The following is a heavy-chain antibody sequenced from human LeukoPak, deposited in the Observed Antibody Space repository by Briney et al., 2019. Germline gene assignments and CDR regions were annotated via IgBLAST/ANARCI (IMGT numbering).Heavy chain of an antibody. Sequence: GGSLRLSCAASGFTFSSYWMSWVRQAPGKGLEWVANIKQDGSEKYYVDSVKGRFTISRDNAKNSLYLQMNSLRAEDTAVYYCARDVGDFWSGYPGRFDPWGQGTLVTVSS. CDR1: GFTFSSYW. CDR2: IKQDGSEK. CDR3: ARDVGDFWSGYPGRFDP. D-gene: IGHD3-3*01. V-gene: IGHV3-7*01. J-gene: IGHJ5*02.